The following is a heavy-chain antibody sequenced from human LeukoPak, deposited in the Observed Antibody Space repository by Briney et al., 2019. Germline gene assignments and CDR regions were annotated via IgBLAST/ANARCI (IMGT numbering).Heavy chain of an antibody. J-gene: IGHJ4*02. CDR3: ARLSKGRYFDYFFDY. CDR1: GRSVIRGNYF. Sequence: PSETPYVTCSDTGRSVIRGNYFWGWICHPPRKPLEWIGNINYLGSTAYNPSLKSRVTTSVDTSKHQFSLKLTSVTAADTAVYYCARLSKGRYFDYFFDYWGQGTLVTVSS. D-gene: IGHD3-9*01. CDR2: INYLGST. V-gene: IGHV4-39*01.